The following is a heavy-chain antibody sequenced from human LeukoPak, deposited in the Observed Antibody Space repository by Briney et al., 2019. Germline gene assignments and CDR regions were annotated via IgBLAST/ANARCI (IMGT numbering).Heavy chain of an antibody. CDR1: GGSISTYY. D-gene: IGHD5-12*01. CDR3: ARHPLRGGFDH. CDR2: IYTSGST. J-gene: IGHJ4*02. V-gene: IGHV4-4*07. Sequence: ASETLSLTCTVSGGSISTYYWSWIRQPAGKGLEWIGRIYTSGSTNYNPSLKSRVTISVDTSKNQLSLKLNSVTAADTAVYYCARHPLRGGFDHWGLGTLVAASS.